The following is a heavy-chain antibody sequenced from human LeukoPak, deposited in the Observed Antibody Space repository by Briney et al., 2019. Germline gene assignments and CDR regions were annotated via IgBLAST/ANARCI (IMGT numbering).Heavy chain of an antibody. V-gene: IGHV1-2*02. CDR3: ARAHYYDSSGYSPKDDFDI. Sequence: GASVKVSCKASGYTFTGYYMHWVRQAPGQGLEGMGWINPNSGGTNYAQKFQGRVTMTRDTSISTAYMELSRLRSDDTAVYYCARAHYYDSSGYSPKDDFDIWGQGTMVTVSA. J-gene: IGHJ3*02. CDR2: INPNSGGT. CDR1: GYTFTGYY. D-gene: IGHD3-22*01.